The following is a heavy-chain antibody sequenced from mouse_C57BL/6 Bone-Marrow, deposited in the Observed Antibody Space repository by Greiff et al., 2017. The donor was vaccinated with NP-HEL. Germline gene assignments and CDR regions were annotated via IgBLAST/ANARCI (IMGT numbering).Heavy chain of an antibody. CDR2: ISSGSSTI. Sequence: EVMLVESGGGLVKPGGSLKLSCAASGFTFSDYGMHWVRQAPEKGLEWVAYISSGSSTIYYADTVKGRFTISRDNAKNTLFLQMTSLRSEDTAMYYCARRALLLRWYFDVWGTGTTVTVSS. CDR3: ARRALLLRWYFDV. CDR1: GFTFSDYG. D-gene: IGHD1-1*01. V-gene: IGHV5-17*01. J-gene: IGHJ1*03.